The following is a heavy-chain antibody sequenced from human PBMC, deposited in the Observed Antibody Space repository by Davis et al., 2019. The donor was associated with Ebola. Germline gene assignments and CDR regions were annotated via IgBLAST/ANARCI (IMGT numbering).Heavy chain of an antibody. Sequence: ASVKVSCKASGYTFTGYYMHWVRQAPGQGLEWMGRINPNSGGTNYAQKFQGRVTMTRDTSISTAYMELSRLRSDDTAVYYCARSEGPDIVVVVAATPGDYWGQGTLVTVSS. V-gene: IGHV1-2*06. CDR3: ARSEGPDIVVVVAATPGDY. CDR1: GYTFTGYY. J-gene: IGHJ4*02. D-gene: IGHD2-15*01. CDR2: INPNSGGT.